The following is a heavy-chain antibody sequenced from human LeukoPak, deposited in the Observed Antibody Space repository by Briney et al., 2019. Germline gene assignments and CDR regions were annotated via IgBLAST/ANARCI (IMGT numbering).Heavy chain of an antibody. V-gene: IGHV3-21*01. D-gene: IGHD3-22*01. CDR2: ISSSSSSI. Sequence: GGSLRLSCAASGFTFSSYSMNWVRQAPGKGLEWVSSISSSSSSIYYTDSVKGRFTISRDNAKNSLHLQMNSLRAEDTAVYYCARDFPDYYDSTTYWGQGTLVTVSS. CDR1: GFTFSSYS. CDR3: ARDFPDYYDSTTY. J-gene: IGHJ4*02.